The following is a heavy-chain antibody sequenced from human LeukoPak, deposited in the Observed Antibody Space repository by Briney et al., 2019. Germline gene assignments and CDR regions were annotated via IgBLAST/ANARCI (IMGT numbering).Heavy chain of an antibody. CDR1: GFNFSNAW. CDR2: IKSKTDGGTT. V-gene: IGHV3-15*01. CDR3: GGGTMIVVVQ. D-gene: IGHD3-22*01. J-gene: IGHJ1*01. Sequence: GGSLRLSCAASGFNFSNAWMSWVRQAPGKGLEWVSRIKSKTDGGTTDYAAPVKGRFTISRDDSKNTLYLQMNSLKTEDTAVYYCGGGTMIVVVQGGQGTLVTVSS.